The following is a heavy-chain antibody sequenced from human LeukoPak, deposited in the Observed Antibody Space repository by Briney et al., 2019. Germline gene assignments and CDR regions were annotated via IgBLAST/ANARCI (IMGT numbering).Heavy chain of an antibody. CDR3: AKSTRAVMAMMDV. D-gene: IGHD3-16*01. CDR2: ISSRSTFM. Sequence: PGGSLRLSCAASGFTFSDYYMSWVRQAPGKGLEWVSSISSRSTFMYYADSVKGRFTISRDNAKNSLYLQMNSLRAEDTAVYFCAKSTRAVMAMMDVWGKGTTVTVSS. V-gene: IGHV3-69-1*01. J-gene: IGHJ6*04. CDR1: GFTFSDYY.